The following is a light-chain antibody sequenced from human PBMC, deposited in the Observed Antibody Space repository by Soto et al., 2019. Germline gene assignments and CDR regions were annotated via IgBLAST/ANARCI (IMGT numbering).Light chain of an antibody. J-gene: IGKJ3*01. CDR3: QQRSNWLFT. CDR1: QSVSSS. Sequence: EIVLTQSPATLFLSPGERATLSCRASQSVSSSLAWYQHKPGQAPRLLIYDASNRATGIPARFSGSGSGTDLTLTISSLEPEDFAVYYCQQRSNWLFTFGPGTKVDIK. CDR2: DAS. V-gene: IGKV3-11*01.